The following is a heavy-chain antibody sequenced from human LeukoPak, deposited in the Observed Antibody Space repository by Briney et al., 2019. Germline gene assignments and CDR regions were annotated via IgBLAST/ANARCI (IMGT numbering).Heavy chain of an antibody. J-gene: IGHJ5*02. CDR1: GGSISSGGYY. D-gene: IGHD3-9*01. V-gene: IGHV4-31*03. Sequence: SETLSLTCTVSGGSISSGGYYWSWIRQHPGKGLEWIGYIYYSGSTHYNPSLKSRVTISVDTSKNQFSLKLSSVTAVDTAVYYCARDMTDWWFDPWAREPWSPSPQ. CDR3: ARDMTDWWFDP. CDR2: IYYSGST.